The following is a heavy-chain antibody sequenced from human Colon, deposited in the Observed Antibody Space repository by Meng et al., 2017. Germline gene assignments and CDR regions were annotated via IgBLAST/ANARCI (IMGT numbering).Heavy chain of an antibody. J-gene: IGHJ4*02. CDR3: AKYDRPPYCFEY. CDR2: IYYTGST. Sequence: QGQLQESGPGLVKRSDTLSITCPVSGGSISGNYWSWIRESPGRGLEWIAYIYYTGSTNYNPSFKSRATISVDTSKNQFSLNLASVTAADTAVYYCAKYDRPPYCFEYWGQGTLVTVSS. CDR1: GGSISGNY. D-gene: IGHD2-15*01. V-gene: IGHV4-59*01.